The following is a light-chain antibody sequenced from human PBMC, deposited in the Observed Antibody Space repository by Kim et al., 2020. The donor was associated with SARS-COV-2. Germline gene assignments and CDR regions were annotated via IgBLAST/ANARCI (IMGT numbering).Light chain of an antibody. CDR1: SSDIGAFNY. J-gene: IGLJ2*01. CDR3: SLYTNKNSFI. CDR2: DVT. V-gene: IGLV2-14*03. Sequence: QSALTQPASVSGSPGQSVTISCSGSSSDIGAFNYVSWFQQYPGEAPKLIIYDVTLRPSGISLRFSGSKSGNAASLTISGLQAEDEADYYCSLYTNKNSFIFGGGTQLTVL.